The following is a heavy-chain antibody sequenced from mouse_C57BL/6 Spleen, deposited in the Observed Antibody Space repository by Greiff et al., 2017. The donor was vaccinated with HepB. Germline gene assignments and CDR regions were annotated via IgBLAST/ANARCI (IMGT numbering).Heavy chain of an antibody. D-gene: IGHD1-1*01. CDR1: GFTFSSYA. J-gene: IGHJ4*01. Sequence: EVHLVESGGGLVKPGGSLKLSCAASGFTFSSYAMSWVRQTPEKRLEWVAAISDGGSYTYYPDTVKGRFTISRDNAKNNLYLQMSHLKSEDTAMYYCAREKDYYGSSYKDAMDYWGQGTSVTVSS. V-gene: IGHV5-4*01. CDR3: AREKDYYGSSYKDAMDY. CDR2: ISDGGSYT.